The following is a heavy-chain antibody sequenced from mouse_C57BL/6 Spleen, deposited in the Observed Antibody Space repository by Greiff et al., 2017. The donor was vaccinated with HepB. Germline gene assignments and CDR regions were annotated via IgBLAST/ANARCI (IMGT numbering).Heavy chain of an antibody. D-gene: IGHD4-1*01. CDR1: GYTFTSYW. V-gene: IGHV1-69*01. J-gene: IGHJ3*01. CDR3: AKGDWAWFDY. CDR2: IAPSDSYT. Sequence: QVQLQQPGAELVMPGASVKLSCKASGYTFTSYWMHWVKQRPGQGLEWIGEIAPSDSYTNYNQKFKGKFTLTVDKSSSMVYMQLSSLTSEDSAVYYCAKGDWAWFDYWGQGTLVTVSA.